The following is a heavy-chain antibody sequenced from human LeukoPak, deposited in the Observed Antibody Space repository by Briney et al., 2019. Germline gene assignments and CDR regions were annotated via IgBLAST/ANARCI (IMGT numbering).Heavy chain of an antibody. CDR1: GFTFSSYW. CDR2: IKPDGSEK. Sequence: GGSLRLSCAASGFTFSSYWMSWVRQSPGKGLEWVANIKPDGSEKYFMDSVKGRFTISRDNAKNALYLEMNSPRAEDTAEYFCTKERMYSGSGSTYPYYYYWGQGTLVTVSS. V-gene: IGHV3-7*01. CDR3: TKERMYSGSGSTYPYYYY. D-gene: IGHD3-10*01. J-gene: IGHJ4*02.